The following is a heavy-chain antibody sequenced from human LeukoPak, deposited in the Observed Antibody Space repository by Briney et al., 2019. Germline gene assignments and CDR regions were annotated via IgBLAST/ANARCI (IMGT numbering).Heavy chain of an antibody. V-gene: IGHV3-30*04. CDR1: GFTFSSYA. J-gene: IGHJ4*02. D-gene: IGHD5-24*01. Sequence: GGSLRLSCAASGFTFSSYAMHWVRQALGKGLEWVAVISYDGSNKYYADSVKGRFTISRDNSKNTLYPQMNSLRAEDTAVYYCARGKINWGQGTLVTVSS. CDR3: ARGKIN. CDR2: ISYDGSNK.